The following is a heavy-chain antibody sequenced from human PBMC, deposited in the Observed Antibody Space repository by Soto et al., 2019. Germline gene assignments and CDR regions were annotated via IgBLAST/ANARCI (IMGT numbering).Heavy chain of an antibody. CDR3: ARDSGTSFDP. CDR1: GFTFSSYA. V-gene: IGHV3-30-3*01. Sequence: PGGSLRLSCAAPGFTFSSYAMHWVRQAPGKGLEWVAVISYDGSNKYYADSVKGRFTISRDNSKNTLYLQMNSLRAEDTAVYYCARDSGTSFDPWGQGTLVTVSS. J-gene: IGHJ5*02. D-gene: IGHD1-7*01. CDR2: ISYDGSNK.